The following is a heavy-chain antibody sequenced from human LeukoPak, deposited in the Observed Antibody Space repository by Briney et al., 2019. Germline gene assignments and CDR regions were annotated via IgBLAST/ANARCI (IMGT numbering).Heavy chain of an antibody. CDR3: ARVTLGFGAGFDY. D-gene: IGHD3-10*01. Sequence: PSETLSLTCTVSGGSISPYYWSWIRQPPGKGVECIGYIYHSGSTDYNPSLKSRLTISVDTSKNQFSLKLSSVTAAGTAVYYCARVTLGFGAGFDYWGQGTLVTVFS. J-gene: IGHJ4*02. CDR2: IYHSGST. V-gene: IGHV4-59*01. CDR1: GGSISPYY.